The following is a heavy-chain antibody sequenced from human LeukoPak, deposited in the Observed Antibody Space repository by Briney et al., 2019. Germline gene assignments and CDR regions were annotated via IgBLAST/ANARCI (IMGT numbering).Heavy chain of an antibody. J-gene: IGHJ3*02. Sequence: SETLSLTCTVSGASISSYDWNWIRQPPGKGLEWIGHISYSGSTNYNPSLKSRATISADTSKNQFSLKLSSVTAADTAMCYCARTNAFDNWGQGTMVTVSS. CDR1: GASISSYD. CDR2: ISYSGST. CDR3: ARTNAFDN. V-gene: IGHV4-59*08.